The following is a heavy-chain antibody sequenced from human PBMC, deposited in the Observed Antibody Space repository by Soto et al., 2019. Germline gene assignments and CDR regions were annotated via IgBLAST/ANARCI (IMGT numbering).Heavy chain of an antibody. CDR2: IYWDDDK. J-gene: IGHJ4*02. CDR1: GFSLTTSGVG. V-gene: IGHV2-5*02. D-gene: IGHD3-3*01. CDR3: AHSPWTRTKAYFDY. Sequence: QISLEESSPPRVKPTQTLALTCTFSGFSLTTSGVGVGWIRQSPGKALEWLALIYWDDDKRYSPSLQSRLTITKDTSKNQVVLIMINMDPMDTATYYFAHSPWTRTKAYFDYSGQGTPMTVSS.